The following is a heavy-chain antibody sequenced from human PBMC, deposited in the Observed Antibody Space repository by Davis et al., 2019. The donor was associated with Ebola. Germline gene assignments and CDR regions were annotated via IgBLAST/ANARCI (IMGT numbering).Heavy chain of an antibody. D-gene: IGHD5-12*01. CDR1: GGSISSYY. CDR2: LYYSGST. Sequence: SETLSLTCTVSGGSISSYYWSWIRQPPGKGLEWIGYLYYSGSTNYNPSLKSRVTISVDTSKNQFSLKLSSVTAADTAVYYCARVRGYSGYERFDPWGQGTLVTVSS. J-gene: IGHJ5*02. V-gene: IGHV4-59*12. CDR3: ARVRGYSGYERFDP.